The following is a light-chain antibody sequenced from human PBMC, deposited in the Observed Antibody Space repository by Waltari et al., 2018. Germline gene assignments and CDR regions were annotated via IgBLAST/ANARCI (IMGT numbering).Light chain of an antibody. J-gene: IGLJ3*02. V-gene: IGLV7-43*01. CDR2: STG. CDR3: LLHYGGAWM. CDR1: EPGQAPRTLIY. Sequence: QTVVTQEPSLTVSPGGTVTLACASSTGAVTSDPHPNWIQQEPGQAPRTLIYITNKKPTWIQAGPGKEPRTLIYSTGHQHSWTPARFSGSLLGGKAALTLSGVQPEDEAEYYCLLHYGGAWMFGGGTKLTVL.